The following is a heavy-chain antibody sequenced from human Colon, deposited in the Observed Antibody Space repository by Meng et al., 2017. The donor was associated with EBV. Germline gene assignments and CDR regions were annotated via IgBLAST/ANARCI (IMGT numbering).Heavy chain of an antibody. CDR1: GGSISSSSYY. CDR3: ARVYILTGPGYFDY. Sequence: QLHLQESGPGLVNPSETLSLTCTVSGGSISSSSYYWGWIRQPPGKGLEWIGSIYYSGSTYYNPSLKSRVTISVDTSKNQFSLKLNSLTAADTAVYYCARVYILTGPGYFDYWGQGTLVTVSS. D-gene: IGHD3-9*01. CDR2: IYYSGST. J-gene: IGHJ4*02. V-gene: IGHV4-39*07.